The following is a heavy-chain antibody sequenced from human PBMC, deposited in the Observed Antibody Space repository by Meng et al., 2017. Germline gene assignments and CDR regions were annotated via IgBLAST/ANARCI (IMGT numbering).Heavy chain of an antibody. CDR3: ARELKEQSFAWGY. J-gene: IGHJ4*02. CDR2: INHSGST. V-gene: IGHV4-34*01. Sequence: VQLQQGGAGLLEPSETLSLACAVYGGSFSGYYWSLIRHPPGKGLEWIGEINHSGSTNYNPSLKSRVTISVDTSKNQFSLKLSSVTAADTAVYYCARELKEQSFAWGYWGQGTLVTVSS. CDR1: GGSFSGYY. D-gene: IGHD3-16*01.